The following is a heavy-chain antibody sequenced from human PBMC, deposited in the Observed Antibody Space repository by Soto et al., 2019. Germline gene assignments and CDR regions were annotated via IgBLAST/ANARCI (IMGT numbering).Heavy chain of an antibody. CDR2: ITSSGSSI. D-gene: IGHD5-18*01. CDR1: GFTFSDYY. J-gene: IGHJ6*02. V-gene: IGHV3-11*01. Sequence: QVQLVESGGGLVRPGGSLRLSCAASGFTFSDYYMSWIRQAPGKGLEWVSYITSSGSSIFYADSVKGRFTISRDNAKNSLYLQMNSPRAEDTSVYYSARGAAMAYGMDGWCQVTTVTVSS. CDR3: ARGAAMAYGMDG.